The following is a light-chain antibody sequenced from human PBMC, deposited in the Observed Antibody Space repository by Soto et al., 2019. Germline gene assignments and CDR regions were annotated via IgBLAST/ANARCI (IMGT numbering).Light chain of an antibody. V-gene: IGKV1-5*01. J-gene: IGKJ1*01. CDR2: AAS. CDR1: QGISSW. Sequence: DIQMTQSRSAVTASVADRVTITFRASQGISSWLAWYQQKPGKAPNLLIYAASTLESGVPSRFSGSASGTEFTLTISSLQLDDFATYYCQQYNSYWTFGQGTKVDIK. CDR3: QQYNSYWT.